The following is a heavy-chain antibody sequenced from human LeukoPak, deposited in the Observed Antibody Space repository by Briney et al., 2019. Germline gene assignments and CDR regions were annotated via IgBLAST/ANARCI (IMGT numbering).Heavy chain of an antibody. CDR2: ISSDGFRT. CDR1: GFTFSYFA. V-gene: IGHV3-64*01. J-gene: IGHJ4*02. D-gene: IGHD1/OR15-1a*01. CDR3: ARDLGTTGSNFDL. Sequence: GGSLRLSCAASGFTFSYFAFHWVRQAPGKGLEFDSTISSDGFRTNYANSVKGRFAISRDNSKNMLFLQMGSLRDEDTAVYYCARDLGTTGSNFDLWGQGSLVTVSS.